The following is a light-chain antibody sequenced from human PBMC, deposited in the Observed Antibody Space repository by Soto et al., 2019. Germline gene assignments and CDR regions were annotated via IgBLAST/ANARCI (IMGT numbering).Light chain of an antibody. J-gene: IGLJ2*01. CDR3: QVWDSSSDHVV. CDR2: NNN. CDR1: NIGSKS. Sequence: SYELTQPPSVSVAPGQTARITCGGNNIGSKSVHWYQQKPGQAPVLVVYNNNDRPSGIPERFSGSNSGNTATLTISRVEAGDEADYYFQVWDSSSDHVVFGGGTKLTVL. V-gene: IGLV3-21*02.